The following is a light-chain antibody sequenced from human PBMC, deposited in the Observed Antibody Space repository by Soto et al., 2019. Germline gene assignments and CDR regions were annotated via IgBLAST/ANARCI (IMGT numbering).Light chain of an antibody. J-gene: IGLJ1*01. Sequence: QSVLTQPASVSGSPGQSITISCTVTSSDVGGYNYVSWYQQHPGKAPKLMIYDVSNRPSGVSNRFSGSKSGNTASLTISGLQAEDEADYYCSSYTSSSLYVFGTGTKVTV. V-gene: IGLV2-14*01. CDR2: DVS. CDR3: SSYTSSSLYV. CDR1: SSDVGGYNY.